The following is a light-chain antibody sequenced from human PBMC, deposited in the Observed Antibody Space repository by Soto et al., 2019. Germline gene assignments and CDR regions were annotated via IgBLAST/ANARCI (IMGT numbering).Light chain of an antibody. Sequence: QSALTQPASVSGSPGQSITISCTGTSSDIGAYNFVSWYQQHPGKAPKLMLYDVNIRPSGVSNRFSGSKSGNTASLTISGLQAEDEADYYCTSLPTSTTMIFGGGTKVTVL. CDR3: TSLPTSTTMI. J-gene: IGLJ2*01. CDR2: DVN. CDR1: SSDIGAYNF. V-gene: IGLV2-14*03.